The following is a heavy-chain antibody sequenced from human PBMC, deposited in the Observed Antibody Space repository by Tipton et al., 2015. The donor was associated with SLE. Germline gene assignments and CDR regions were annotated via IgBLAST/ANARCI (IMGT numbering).Heavy chain of an antibody. CDR2: INHSGST. CDR1: GGSFSGYS. D-gene: IGHD1-26*01. V-gene: IGHV4-34*01. J-gene: IGHJ4*02. CDR3: ARAVVGALYYFDY. Sequence: TLSLTCAVYGGSFSGYSWNWIRQPPGKGLEWIGEINHSGSTNYNPSLKSRVSISVDTSKNQLSLKLSSVTAADTAVYYCARAVVGALYYFDYWGQGTLVTVSS.